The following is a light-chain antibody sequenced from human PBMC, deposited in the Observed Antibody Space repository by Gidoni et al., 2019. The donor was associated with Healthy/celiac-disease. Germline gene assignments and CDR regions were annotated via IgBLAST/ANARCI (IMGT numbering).Light chain of an antibody. Sequence: DIQMTQSPSSLSASVGDRVTITCQASQDISNYLNWYQQKPGKAPKLLIYDASNFETGVPSRFRGSGSGTDFTFTISSLQPEDISTYYCQQYDNLPLTFGGXTKVEIK. CDR3: QQYDNLPLT. J-gene: IGKJ4*01. CDR1: QDISNY. V-gene: IGKV1-33*01. CDR2: DAS.